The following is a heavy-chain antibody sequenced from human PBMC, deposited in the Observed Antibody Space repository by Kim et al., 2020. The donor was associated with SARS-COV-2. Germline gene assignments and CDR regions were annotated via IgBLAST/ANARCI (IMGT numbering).Heavy chain of an antibody. D-gene: IGHD3-22*01. V-gene: IGHV4-31*03. CDR3: ARASDYYDSSGHGRSAFDI. J-gene: IGHJ3*02. Sequence: SETLSLTCTVSGGSISSGGYYWSWIRQHPGKGLEWIGYIYYSGSTYSNPSLKSRVTISVETSKNQFSLKLSSVTAADTAVYYCARASDYYDSSGHGRSAFDIWGQGTMVTVSS. CDR1: GGSISSGGYY. CDR2: IYYSGST.